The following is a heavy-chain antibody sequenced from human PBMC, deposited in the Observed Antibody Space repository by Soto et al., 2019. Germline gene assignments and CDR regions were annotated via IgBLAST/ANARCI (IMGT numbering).Heavy chain of an antibody. Sequence: LXLTCTVSRGSVSSGRFYWSWIRQPPGKGLEWIGYIYYSGSTKYNPSLRSRVTISVDTSKNQFSLKLTSVTAADTAVYYCARSGSGSGWLGGQGTLVTVSS. CDR3: ARSGSGSGWL. J-gene: IGHJ4*02. D-gene: IGHD6-19*01. V-gene: IGHV4-61*01. CDR1: RGSVSSGRFY. CDR2: IYYSGST.